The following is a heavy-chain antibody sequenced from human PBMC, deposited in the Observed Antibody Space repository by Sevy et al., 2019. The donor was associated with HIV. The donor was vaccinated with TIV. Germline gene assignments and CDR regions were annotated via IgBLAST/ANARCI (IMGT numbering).Heavy chain of an antibody. CDR3: ARDCSSTKCLWGLDV. D-gene: IGHD2-2*01. J-gene: IGHJ6*02. Sequence: GGSLRLSCAASGFTFSNYWMSWVRQAPGKGLEWVVNIKRDGSEKYYVASVKGRFTISRDNAKNSLHLQMNSLRAEDTAVYYCARDCSSTKCLWGLDVWGQGTTVTVSS. CDR2: IKRDGSEK. V-gene: IGHV3-7*03. CDR1: GFTFSNYW.